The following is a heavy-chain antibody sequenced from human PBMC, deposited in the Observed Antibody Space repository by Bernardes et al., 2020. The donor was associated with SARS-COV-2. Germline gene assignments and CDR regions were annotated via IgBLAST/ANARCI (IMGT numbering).Heavy chain of an antibody. D-gene: IGHD6-6*01. V-gene: IGHV3-48*03. CDR1: GFTFSSSV. Sequence: GGSLRLSCAASGFTFSSSVMNWVRQAPGKGLEWVSYISTGGSTKYYADSVKARFTISRDNSKNTLYLQMNSLRAEDTAVYYCATEYSNLDYYFDYWGQGTLVTVSS. J-gene: IGHJ4*02. CDR2: ISTGGSTK. CDR3: ATEYSNLDYYFDY.